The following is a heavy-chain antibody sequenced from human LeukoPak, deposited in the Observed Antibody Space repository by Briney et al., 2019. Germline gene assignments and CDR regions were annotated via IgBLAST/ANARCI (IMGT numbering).Heavy chain of an antibody. CDR3: ARQDTSMGWSDFDY. CDR1: GYSFTSYW. CDR2: IDPGDSYN. J-gene: IGHJ4*02. V-gene: IGHV5-10-1*01. D-gene: IGHD5-18*01. Sequence: GESLKISCKGSGYSFTSYWINRVRPMPGKGLEWLGRIDPGDSYNTYSPSFQGRVTISTDKSITTAYLQWSSLKASDTAMYYCARQDTSMGWSDFDYWGQGTLVTVSS.